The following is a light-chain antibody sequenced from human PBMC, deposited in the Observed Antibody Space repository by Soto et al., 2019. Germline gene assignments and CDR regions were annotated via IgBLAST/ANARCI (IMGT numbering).Light chain of an antibody. CDR1: QSVSNN. J-gene: IGKJ4*01. CDR2: GAS. Sequence: EIVMTQSPATLSVSPGERATLSCRASQSVSNNLAWYQQKPGQAPRLLIYGASTRATGIPARFSVSGSGTEFTLTISSLQSEDFAVYYCQQYNNWPPLTFGGGTKVEIK. CDR3: QQYNNWPPLT. V-gene: IGKV3-15*01.